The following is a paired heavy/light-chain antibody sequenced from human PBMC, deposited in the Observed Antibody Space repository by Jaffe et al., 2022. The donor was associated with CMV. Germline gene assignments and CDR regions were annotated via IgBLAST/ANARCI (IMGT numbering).Light chain of an antibody. V-gene: IGKV3-15*01. CDR1: QSVSSN. Sequence: EIVMTQSPATLSVSPGERATLSCWASQSVSSNLAWYQQKPGQAPRLLIYGASTRATGIPARFSGSGSGTDFTLTISSLQSEDFAVYYCQQYNNWPPWTFGQGTKVEIK. CDR3: QQYNNWPPWT. CDR2: GAS. J-gene: IGKJ1*01.
Heavy chain of an antibody. D-gene: IGHD6-13*01. V-gene: IGHV3-33*08. Sequence: QVQLVESGGGVVQPGRSLRLSCAATGFSFSNFGMHWVRQAPGKGLEWVAVIWHDGSNQHYEDSVKGRFTISRDNSKNTLYLQMNSLRAEDTAVYFCARGTYSSSWSLEAFDIWGQGTMVTVSS. CDR3: ARGTYSSSWSLEAFDI. CDR2: IWHDGSNQ. J-gene: IGHJ3*02. CDR1: GFSFSNFG.